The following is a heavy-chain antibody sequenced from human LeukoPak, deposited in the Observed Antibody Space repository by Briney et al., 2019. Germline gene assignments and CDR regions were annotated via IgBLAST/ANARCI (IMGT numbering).Heavy chain of an antibody. CDR3: ASGAGYYLDAFDI. J-gene: IGHJ3*02. Sequence: GRSLRLSCAASGFTFSSYGMHWVRQAPGKGLEWVAVISYDGSNKYYADSVKGRFTISRDNSKNTLYLQMNSLRAEDTAVYYCASGAGYYLDAFDIWGQGTMVTVSS. V-gene: IGHV3-33*05. CDR1: GFTFSSYG. D-gene: IGHD3-10*01. CDR2: ISYDGSNK.